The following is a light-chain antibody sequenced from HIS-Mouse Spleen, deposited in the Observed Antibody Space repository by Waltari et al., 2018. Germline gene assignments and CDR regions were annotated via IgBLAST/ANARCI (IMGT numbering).Light chain of an antibody. CDR2: GKN. CDR3: NSRDSSGNLWV. J-gene: IGLJ3*02. CDR1: SLSSYY. V-gene: IGLV3-19*01. Sequence: SSELTQDPAVSVALGQTVRITGQGDSLSSYYASWYQQKPGQAPVLVIYGKNNRPSGIPDRFSGSSSGNTASLTITGAQAEDEADYYCNSRDSSGNLWVFGGGTKLTVL.